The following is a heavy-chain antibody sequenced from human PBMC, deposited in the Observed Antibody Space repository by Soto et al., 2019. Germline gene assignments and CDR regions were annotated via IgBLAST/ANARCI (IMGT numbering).Heavy chain of an antibody. V-gene: IGHV4-39*01. CDR1: GESISSSSYY. CDR3: ARGRPWFDP. Sequence: SETLSLTCIVSGESISSSSYYWGWIRQPPGKGLEWIGSIYHSGRTYYNPSLKSRVSISIDTSKNQFSLKLSSVTAADTAVYYCARGRPWFDPWGQGTLVTVSS. J-gene: IGHJ5*02. CDR2: IYHSGRT.